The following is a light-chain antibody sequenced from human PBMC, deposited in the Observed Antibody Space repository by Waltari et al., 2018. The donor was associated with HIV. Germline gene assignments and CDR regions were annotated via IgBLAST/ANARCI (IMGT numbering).Light chain of an antibody. Sequence: QSALTQPRSVSGSPGQSVTISCTGSSSDVGGYNSVSWYQRHPGKAPKLMIYDVNRRPSGVSNRFSGSKSGNTASLTISGLQAEDEADYYCTSYTSNATLLFGGGTKVTVL. CDR3: TSYTSNATLL. CDR1: SSDVGGYNS. J-gene: IGLJ3*02. V-gene: IGLV2-11*01. CDR2: DVN.